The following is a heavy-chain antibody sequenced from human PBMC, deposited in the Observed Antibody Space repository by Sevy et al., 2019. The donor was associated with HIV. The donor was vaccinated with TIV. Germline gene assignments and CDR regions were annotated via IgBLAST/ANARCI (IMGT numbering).Heavy chain of an antibody. CDR3: ATCSLSNCTFHF. D-gene: IGHD4-4*01. CDR2: IKQDGSDN. CDR1: GLSISTYW. V-gene: IGHV3-7*03. Sequence: GGSLRLSCVVSGLSISTYWMSWVRQAPGKRLEWVASIKQDGSDNSFVDSVRGRFTISRDNAKNSVYLQMSSLSGDDMAMYYCATCSLSNCTFHFWGQGTLVTVSS. J-gene: IGHJ4*02.